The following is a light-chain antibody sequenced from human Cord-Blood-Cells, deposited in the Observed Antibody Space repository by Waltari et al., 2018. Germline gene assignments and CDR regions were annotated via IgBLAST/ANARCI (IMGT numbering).Light chain of an antibody. J-gene: IGLJ2*01. V-gene: IGLV1-44*01. CDR2: SNN. CDR3: AAWDDSLNGPV. CDR1: SSTLRSNT. Sequence: QSVLPQPPSASGIPGQRVTISCSGTSSTLRSNTVNWYHQLPGTAPKLLIYSNNQRPSGVPDRFSGSKSGTSASLAISGLQSEDEADYYCAAWDDSLNGPVFGGGTKLTVL.